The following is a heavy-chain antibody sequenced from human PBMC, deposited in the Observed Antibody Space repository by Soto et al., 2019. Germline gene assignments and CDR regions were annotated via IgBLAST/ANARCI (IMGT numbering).Heavy chain of an antibody. D-gene: IGHD1-26*01. V-gene: IGHV1-2*04. CDR1: GYTFTGYY. CDR3: ARDGFPYSGSYYDAFDI. CDR2: INPNSGGT. J-gene: IGHJ3*02. Sequence: ASVKVSCKASGYTFTGYYMHWVRQAPGQGLEWMGWINPNSGGTNYAQKFQGWVTRTRDTSISTAYMELSRLRSDDTAVYYCARDGFPYSGSYYDAFDIWGQGTMVTVSS.